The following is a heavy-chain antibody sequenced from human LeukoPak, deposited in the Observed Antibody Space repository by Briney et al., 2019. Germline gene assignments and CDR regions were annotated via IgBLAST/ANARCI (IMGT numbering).Heavy chain of an antibody. Sequence: KPSETLSLTCTVSGVSISSHYWSWIRQSPGKGLQWIGNIYYTGITNYNPSLKSRVAISIDTSKNQFYLTLNSVTAADAAVYYCASAGNPHYFDFWGQGPLVTVSS. CDR2: IYYTGIT. J-gene: IGHJ4*02. CDR1: GVSISSHY. V-gene: IGHV4-59*11. CDR3: ASAGNPHYFDF.